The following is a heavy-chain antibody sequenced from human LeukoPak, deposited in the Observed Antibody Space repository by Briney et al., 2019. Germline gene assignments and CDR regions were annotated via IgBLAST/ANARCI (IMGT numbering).Heavy chain of an antibody. V-gene: IGHV3-53*01. CDR3: ARDLSYFDY. D-gene: IGHD2/OR15-2a*01. CDR2: TYSDGNT. Sequence: GGSLRLSCAASGFTVSSNEMSWVRQAPGKGLEWVSITYSDGNTYYAESVRGRFTVSRGYSKNTLYLQMKSLRVEDTAFYYCARDLSYFDYWGQGTLVTVSS. J-gene: IGHJ4*02. CDR1: GFTVSSNE.